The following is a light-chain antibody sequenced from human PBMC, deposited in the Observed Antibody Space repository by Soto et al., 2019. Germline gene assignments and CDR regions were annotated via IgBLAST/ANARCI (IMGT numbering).Light chain of an antibody. CDR1: ISDVGGYNY. Sequence: QSALTQPASVSGSPGQSITISCTGTISDVGGYNYVSWYQQHPGKAPKLMIYDVSNRPLGVSDRFSGSKSGNTASLTISGLQAEDEADYYCCSYTGYSTLVFGTGTKLTVL. V-gene: IGLV2-14*01. CDR2: DVS. J-gene: IGLJ1*01. CDR3: CSYTGYSTLV.